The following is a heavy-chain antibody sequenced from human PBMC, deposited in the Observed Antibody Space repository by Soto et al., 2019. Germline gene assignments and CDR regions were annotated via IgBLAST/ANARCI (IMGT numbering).Heavy chain of an antibody. Sequence: QVLLLQSGAEVKKPGSSVKVSCKASGGTFGNYIISWVRQAPGQGLEWMGGIMPIFGTTDYVQKFQGRVTISADESTTTVYMELNSLRSDDTAVYLCEAVVGFADGPVVWGQGTTVVVSS. CDR1: GGTFGNYI. J-gene: IGHJ6*02. CDR2: IMPIFGTT. D-gene: IGHD3-10*01. CDR3: EAVVGFADGPVV. V-gene: IGHV1-69*01.